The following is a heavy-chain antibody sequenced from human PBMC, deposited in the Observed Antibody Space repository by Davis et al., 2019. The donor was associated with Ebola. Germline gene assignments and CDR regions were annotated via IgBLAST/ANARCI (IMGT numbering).Heavy chain of an antibody. CDR3: TTPGGQDSGYDVFDI. V-gene: IGHV1-18*01. CDR1: GYTFTSYG. J-gene: IGHJ3*02. D-gene: IGHD5-12*01. Sequence: ASVKVSCKASGYTFTSYGISWVRQAPGQGLEWMGWISAYNGKTNYAQNLQGRVTMTTDTSTSTAYMDLRSLRSEDTALYYCTTPGGQDSGYDVFDIWGQGTMVTVSS. CDR2: ISAYNGKT.